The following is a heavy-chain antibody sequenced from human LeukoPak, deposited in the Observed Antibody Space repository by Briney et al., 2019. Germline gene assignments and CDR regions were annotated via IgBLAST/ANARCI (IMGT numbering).Heavy chain of an antibody. V-gene: IGHV3-74*01. D-gene: IGHD5-18*01. CDR3: ARLGYSQIHYFDY. CDR1: GFTFSSYW. J-gene: IGHJ4*02. CDR2: INSDGSST. Sequence: GGSLRLSCAASGFTFSSYWMHWVRQAPGKGLVWVSRINSDGSSTSYADSVKGRFTIPRDNAKNTLYLQMNSLRAEDTAVYYCARLGYSQIHYFDYWGQGTLVTVSS.